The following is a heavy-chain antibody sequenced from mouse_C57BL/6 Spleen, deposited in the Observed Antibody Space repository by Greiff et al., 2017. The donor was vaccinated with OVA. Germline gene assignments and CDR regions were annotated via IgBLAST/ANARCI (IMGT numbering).Heavy chain of an antibody. Sequence: EVQLQQSGAELVKPGASVKLSCTASGFNIKDYYIHWVTQRPEQGLEWIGRIDPEDVETKSASKFQGKATITADTSSNTAYLQRSSLTSEDTAVYYGARDDYDYDGGWFAMDYWGQGTSVTVSS. CDR1: GFNIKDYY. CDR2: IDPEDVET. V-gene: IGHV14-2*01. CDR3: ARDDYDYDGGWFAMDY. D-gene: IGHD2-4*01. J-gene: IGHJ4*01.